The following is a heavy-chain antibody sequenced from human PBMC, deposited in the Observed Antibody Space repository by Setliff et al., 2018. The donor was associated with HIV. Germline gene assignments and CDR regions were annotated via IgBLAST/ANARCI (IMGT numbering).Heavy chain of an antibody. Sequence: SETLSLTCTVSGGSISSSTYYWGWIRQPPGKGLEWVGTISYSGSTYYNPSLKSRVIISVDTSKNQFSLKLSSVTAADTAVYYCASPRGYCSGGTCHFWYFDLWGRGTLVTVSS. D-gene: IGHD2-15*01. CDR2: ISYSGST. CDR1: GGSISSSTYY. V-gene: IGHV4-39*01. J-gene: IGHJ2*01. CDR3: ASPRGYCSGGTCHFWYFDL.